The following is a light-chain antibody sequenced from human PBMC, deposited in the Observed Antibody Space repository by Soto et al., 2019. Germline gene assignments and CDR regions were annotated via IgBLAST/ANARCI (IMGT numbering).Light chain of an antibody. CDR3: QQFGNSPYT. Sequence: EIVLTQSPGTLSLSPGERATLSCRASQSVSSSYLAWYQQKPGQTPRLLIYGASSTATGIPARFSGSGSGTVFTLTISRLAPEDAAVYYCQQFGNSPYTFGQGTKLDIK. V-gene: IGKV3-20*01. CDR2: GAS. J-gene: IGKJ2*01. CDR1: QSVSSSY.